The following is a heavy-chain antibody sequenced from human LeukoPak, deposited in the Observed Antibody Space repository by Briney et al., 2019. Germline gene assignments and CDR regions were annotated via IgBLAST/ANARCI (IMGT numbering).Heavy chain of an antibody. CDR3: AREIGPIQLHLWGSAFDY. J-gene: IGHJ4*02. CDR1: GYTFTNYY. CDR2: INPGGRST. Sequence: ASVKVSCKASGYTFTNYYIHWVRQAPGQGLEWMGIINPGGRSTSYAQKFQGRVTMTRDTSTSTVYMELSSLRSEDTAVYYCAREIGPIQLHLWGSAFDYWGQGTLVAVSS. D-gene: IGHD5-24*01. V-gene: IGHV1-46*01.